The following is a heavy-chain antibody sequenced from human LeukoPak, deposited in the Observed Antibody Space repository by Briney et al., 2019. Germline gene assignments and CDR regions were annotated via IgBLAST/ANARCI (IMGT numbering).Heavy chain of an antibody. D-gene: IGHD6-13*01. J-gene: IGHJ4*02. V-gene: IGHV3-23*01. CDR1: GFTFTSYA. CDR2: ISDSGGNT. Sequence: GGSLSLSCAASGFTFTSYAMSWVRQAPGKGLEWASTISDSGGNTYFADSVGGRFTISRDNSKNTLYLQMNTLRADDTAVYYCAKLVSSWYFDYWGQGTLVSVSS. CDR3: AKLVSSWYFDY.